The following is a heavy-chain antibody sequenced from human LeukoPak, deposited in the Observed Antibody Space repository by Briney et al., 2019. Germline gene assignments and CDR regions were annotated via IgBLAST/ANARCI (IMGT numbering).Heavy chain of an antibody. CDR2: IKEDGSEQ. V-gene: IGHV3-7*01. CDR3: ARNDYAPTFDY. Sequence: GGSLRLSCEASGFIFNNYWMSWVRQTPGEGLEWVANIKEDGSEQYYVDSVKGRFTITRDNAKNLLYLQVNSLRAEDTAVYYCARNDYAPTFDYWGQGTLVTVSS. D-gene: IGHD4-17*01. J-gene: IGHJ4*02. CDR1: GFIFNNYW.